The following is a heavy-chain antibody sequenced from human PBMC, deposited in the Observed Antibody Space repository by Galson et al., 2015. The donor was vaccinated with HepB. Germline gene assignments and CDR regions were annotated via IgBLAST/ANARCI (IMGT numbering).Heavy chain of an antibody. CDR2: ISHDGSSK. V-gene: IGHV3-33*01. D-gene: IGHD1-14*01. Sequence: SLRLSCAVSGFTFSSYGMHWVRQAPGKGLEWVAVISHDGSSKYHAESVKGRLTISRDNSKNTLYLQMNSLRAEDTAVYYCARDKAQNGNYYFDYWGLGTLVTVSS. CDR1: GFTFSSYG. J-gene: IGHJ4*02. CDR3: ARDKAQNGNYYFDY.